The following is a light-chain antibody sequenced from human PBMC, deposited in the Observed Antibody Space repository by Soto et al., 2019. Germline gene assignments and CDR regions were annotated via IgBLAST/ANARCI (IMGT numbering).Light chain of an antibody. J-gene: IGKJ2*01. V-gene: IGKV3-20*01. Sequence: EIVLTQSPGTLTLSPGERATLSCRASQIVSSTYLAWYQQQPGQAPRLLIYRTSIRATGVPDRFSGSGSGTDFTLTISRLEPEDFAVYYCQQYGSSPYTFGQGTKLELK. CDR1: QIVSSTY. CDR3: QQYGSSPYT. CDR2: RTS.